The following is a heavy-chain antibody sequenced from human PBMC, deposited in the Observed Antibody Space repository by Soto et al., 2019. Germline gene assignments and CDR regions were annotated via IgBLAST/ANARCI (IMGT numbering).Heavy chain of an antibody. CDR2: INPSGFST. Sequence: ASVKVSCKASGYTFSSCYIHWVRQAPGQGLEWMGLINPSGFSTDYAQTFQGRVTVTRDTSTSTVYMELSSLRSEDTAVYYCASGGYTYGFSAMDVWGPGTTVTVSS. V-gene: IGHV1-46*01. D-gene: IGHD5-18*01. J-gene: IGHJ6*02. CDR3: ASGGYTYGFSAMDV. CDR1: GYTFSSCY.